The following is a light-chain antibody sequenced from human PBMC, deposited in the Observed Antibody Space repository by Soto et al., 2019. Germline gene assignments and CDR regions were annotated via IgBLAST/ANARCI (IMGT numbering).Light chain of an antibody. CDR3: GADHGNVSNFVWV. J-gene: IGLJ3*02. Sequence: QSVLTQPPSASAPLGASVTLTCTLNSGYSNYKVDWYQQRPGKGPRFVMRVGNGGIVGSKGDGIPDRFSVLGSGLNRYLTIKNIQEEDESDYHCGADHGNVSNFVWVFGGRTKLTVL. CDR2: VGNGGIVG. CDR1: SGYSNYK. V-gene: IGLV9-49*01.